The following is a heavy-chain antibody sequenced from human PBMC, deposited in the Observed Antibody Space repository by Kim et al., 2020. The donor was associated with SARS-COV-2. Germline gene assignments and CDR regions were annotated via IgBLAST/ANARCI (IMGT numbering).Heavy chain of an antibody. V-gene: IGHV4-39*01. J-gene: IGHJ4*02. D-gene: IGHD3-10*01. Sequence: YNPSLKSRVTISVDTSKNQFSLKLSSVTAADTAVYYCARLDVGSGSFDYWGQGTLVTVSS. CDR3: ARLDVGSGSFDY.